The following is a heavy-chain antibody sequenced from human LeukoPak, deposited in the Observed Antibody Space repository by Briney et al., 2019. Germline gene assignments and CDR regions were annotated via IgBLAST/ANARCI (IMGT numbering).Heavy chain of an antibody. CDR1: GYTFTSYG. J-gene: IGHJ4*02. V-gene: IGHV1-18*01. D-gene: IGHD6-19*01. Sequence: GASVKVSCKASGYTFTSYGISWVRQAPGQGLEWMGWISAYNGNTNYAQKLQGRVTMTTDTSTSTAYMELRSPRSDDTAVYYCARDIAEQWLVRKYYFDYWGQGTLVTVSS. CDR2: ISAYNGNT. CDR3: ARDIAEQWLVRKYYFDY.